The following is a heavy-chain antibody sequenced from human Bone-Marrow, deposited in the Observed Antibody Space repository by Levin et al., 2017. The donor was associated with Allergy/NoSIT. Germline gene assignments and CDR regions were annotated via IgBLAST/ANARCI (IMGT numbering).Heavy chain of an antibody. CDR3: ARDRRPYCSSSSCFRGDGFDV. V-gene: IGHV1-18*01. J-gene: IGHJ3*01. CDR1: GYSFTTYA. CDR2: ISTFSADT. D-gene: IGHD2-2*01. Sequence: ASVKVSCKASGYSFTTYAINWVRQAPGQGLEWMGWISTFSADTKSAEKFQGRVTMTTDTSTSTAYMEPRSPRSDDTAVYYCARDRRPYCSSSSCFRGDGFDVWGQGTMVTVSS.